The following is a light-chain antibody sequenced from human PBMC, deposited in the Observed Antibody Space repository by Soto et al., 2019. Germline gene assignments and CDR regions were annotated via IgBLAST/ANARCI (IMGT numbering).Light chain of an antibody. CDR3: QSFDSRLRGSV. CDR1: RSNIGAGYD. CDR2: GNS. J-gene: IGLJ1*01. Sequence: QSVLTQPPSVSGAPGQRVTISCTGSRSNIGAGYDVHWYQQLPGTAPKLLIYGNSNRPSGVPDRFSGSQSGASASLAITGHQAADESDYYGQSFDSRLRGSVFGTGTKVTV. V-gene: IGLV1-40*01.